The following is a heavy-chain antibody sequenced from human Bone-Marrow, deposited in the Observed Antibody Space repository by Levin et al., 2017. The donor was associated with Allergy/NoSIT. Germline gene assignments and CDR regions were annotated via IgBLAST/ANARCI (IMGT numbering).Heavy chain of an antibody. D-gene: IGHD6-13*01. J-gene: IGHJ4*02. CDR3: ARDKRQLVAGIDY. CDR1: GFTFSSYG. Sequence: GGSLRLSCAASGFTFSSYGMHWVRQAPGKGLEWVAVIWYDGSNKYYADSVKGRFTISRDNSKNTLYLQMNSLRAEDTAVYYCARDKRQLVAGIDYWGQGTLVTVSS. CDR2: IWYDGSNK. V-gene: IGHV3-33*01.